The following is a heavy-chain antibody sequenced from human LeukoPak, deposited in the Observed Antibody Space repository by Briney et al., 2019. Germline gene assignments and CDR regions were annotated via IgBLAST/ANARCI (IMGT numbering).Heavy chain of an antibody. CDR2: IYGGGSA. V-gene: IGHV3-66*02. Sequence: GGSLRLSCAASRFTVSNNYMSWVRQAPGKGLEWVSVIYGGGSAYYPDSVKGRFTISRDNSKNTLYLQMNSLRAEDTAVYYCATTASGGYYNYFGHWGQGTLGTGSS. D-gene: IGHD3-10*01. CDR1: RFTVSNNY. CDR3: ATTASGGYYNYFGH. J-gene: IGHJ4*01.